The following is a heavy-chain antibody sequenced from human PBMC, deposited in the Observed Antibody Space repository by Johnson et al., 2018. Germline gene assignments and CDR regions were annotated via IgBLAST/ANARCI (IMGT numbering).Heavy chain of an antibody. CDR2: ITWNSNKR. CDR3: ARDPHYDLLFMDV. J-gene: IGHJ6*03. CDR1: GFRFDDYA. V-gene: IGHV3-9*01. Sequence: EVQLVESGGGLVQPGRSLRLSCAASGFRFDDYAMHWVRQGPGKGLEWISAITWNSNKRGYADSVRGRFTISRDNANNSLYLQMNSLSPDDTALYYCARDPHYDLLFMDVWGKGTTVTVSS. D-gene: IGHD3-3*01.